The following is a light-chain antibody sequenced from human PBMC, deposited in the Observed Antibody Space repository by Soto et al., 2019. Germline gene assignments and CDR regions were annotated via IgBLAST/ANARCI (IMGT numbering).Light chain of an antibody. V-gene: IGKV1-39*01. CDR2: AAS. J-gene: IGKJ2*01. CDR1: QSISSY. Sequence: DIQMTQSPSSLSASVGDRVTITCRASQSISSYLNWYQQKPGKAPELLIYAASSLQSGVPSRFSGSGFGTDFTLTISSLQPEDFACYYCQQSYSTPYTFGQGTKLEIK. CDR3: QQSYSTPYT.